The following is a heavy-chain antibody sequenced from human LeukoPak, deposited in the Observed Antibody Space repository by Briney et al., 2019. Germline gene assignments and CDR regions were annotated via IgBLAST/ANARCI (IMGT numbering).Heavy chain of an antibody. V-gene: IGHV3-21*01. CDR1: GFTLSRYS. CDR2: ISSSNSYI. Sequence: PGGPLTLSCAASGFTLSRYSMNWLRDAPGKGLEWDSSISSSNSYIYYAGSVKGRFTISRDNAKNSLCLQMNSLRAEDTAVYYCARTYYYDSSGYPPGVSFDYWGQGTLVTVSS. CDR3: ARTYYYDSSGYPPGVSFDY. D-gene: IGHD3-22*01. J-gene: IGHJ4*02.